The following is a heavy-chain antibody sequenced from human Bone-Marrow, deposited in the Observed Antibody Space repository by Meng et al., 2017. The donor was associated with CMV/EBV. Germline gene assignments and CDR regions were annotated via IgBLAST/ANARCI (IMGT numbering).Heavy chain of an antibody. V-gene: IGHV3-53*01. D-gene: IGHD6-6*01. CDR1: RLTVSNNY. CDR2: IYSGGDT. Sequence: GGSLRLSCELSRLTVSNNYMSWVRQAPGEGLEWVSVIYSGGDTHYADSVRGRFTISRDNSKNTLYLQMNSRRAEDTAVYYCARYRLGGGSSSLSFHYYGMDVWGQGTTVTVSS. CDR3: ARYRLGGGSSSLSFHYYGMDV. J-gene: IGHJ6*02.